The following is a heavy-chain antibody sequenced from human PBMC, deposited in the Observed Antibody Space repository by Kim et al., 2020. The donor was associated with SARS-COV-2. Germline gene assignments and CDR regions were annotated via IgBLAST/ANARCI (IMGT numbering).Heavy chain of an antibody. CDR3: ARDEPLGLETYSGY. Sequence: SETLSLTCTVSGGSISSYYWSWIRQPAGKGLEWIGRIYTSGSTNYNPSLKSRVTMSVDTSKNQFSLKLSSVTAADTAVYYCARDEPLGLETYSGYWGQGTLVTVSS. CDR1: GGSISSYY. CDR2: IYTSGST. D-gene: IGHD4-4*01. V-gene: IGHV4-4*07. J-gene: IGHJ4*02.